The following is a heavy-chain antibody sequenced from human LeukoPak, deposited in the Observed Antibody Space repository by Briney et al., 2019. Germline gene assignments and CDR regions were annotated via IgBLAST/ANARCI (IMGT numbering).Heavy chain of an antibody. CDR2: ISSSSTYI. Sequence: GGSLRLSCAASGFTFNTYSMNWVRQAPGKGLEWVSSISSSSTYISYAVSVKGRFTISRDNAKNSLYLQMNSLRAEDTAVYYCARPTHGDDYMDVWGKGTTVTISS. J-gene: IGHJ6*03. D-gene: IGHD3-10*01. V-gene: IGHV3-21*06. CDR1: GFTFNTYS. CDR3: ARPTHGDDYMDV.